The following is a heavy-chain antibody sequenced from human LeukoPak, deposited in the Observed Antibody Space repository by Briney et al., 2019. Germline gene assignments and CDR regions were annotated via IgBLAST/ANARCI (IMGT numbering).Heavy chain of an antibody. V-gene: IGHV4-39*01. Sequence: SETLSLTCTVSGGSISSSGYYWGWIRQPPGKGLEWIGSIYYSGSTYYNPSLKSRVTISVDTSKNQFSLKLSSVTAADTAVYYCARGNYDYVWGGIDYWGQGTLVTVSS. CDR3: ARGNYDYVWGGIDY. D-gene: IGHD3-16*01. J-gene: IGHJ4*02. CDR2: IYYSGST. CDR1: GGSISSSGYY.